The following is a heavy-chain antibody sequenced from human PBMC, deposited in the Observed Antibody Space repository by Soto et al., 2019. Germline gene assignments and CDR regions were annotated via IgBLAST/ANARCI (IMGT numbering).Heavy chain of an antibody. J-gene: IGHJ6*02. V-gene: IGHV3-23*01. CDR1: GFTFSSFG. CDR2: ISSSGGST. D-gene: IGHD3-10*01. CDR3: MRPAPRGRHYFYFGMDV. Sequence: GGSQSLSCAASGFTFSSFGMSWVRPAPGKGLEWVSGISSSGGSTYYADSVKGRFTISRDNSKNTLFLRMNRPRVEDTAVYYCMRPAPRGRHYFYFGMDVWGQGTTVTVSS.